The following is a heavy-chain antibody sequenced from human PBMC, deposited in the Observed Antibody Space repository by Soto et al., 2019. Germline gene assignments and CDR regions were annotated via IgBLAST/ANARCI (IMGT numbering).Heavy chain of an antibody. D-gene: IGHD1-26*01. CDR3: AVGATTVRYYFDY. V-gene: IGHV4-34*01. CDR1: GGSFSGYY. Sequence: PSETLSLTCAVYGGSFSGYYWSWIRQPPGKGLEWIGEINHSGSTNYNPSLKSRVTISVDTSKNQFSLKLSSVTAADTAVYYCAVGATTVRYYFDYRGQGTLVTVSS. CDR2: INHSGST. J-gene: IGHJ4*02.